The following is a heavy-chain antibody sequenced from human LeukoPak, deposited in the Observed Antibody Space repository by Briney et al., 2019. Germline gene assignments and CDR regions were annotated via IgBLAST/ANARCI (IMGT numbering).Heavy chain of an antibody. V-gene: IGHV3-74*01. J-gene: IGHJ4*02. Sequence: PGGSLRLSCAASGFTFSSYWMHWVRQAPGEGLVWVSRVNTDESSTSYADSVKGRFTISRDNAKHTLYLQMNSLRAEDTAVYYCARDSPAAGTNFDYWGQGTLVTVSS. CDR2: VNTDESST. CDR3: ARDSPAAGTNFDY. CDR1: GFTFSSYW. D-gene: IGHD6-13*01.